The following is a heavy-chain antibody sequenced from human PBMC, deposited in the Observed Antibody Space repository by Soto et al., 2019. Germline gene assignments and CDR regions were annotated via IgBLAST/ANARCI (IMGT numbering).Heavy chain of an antibody. CDR1: GFTFSNYA. V-gene: IGHV3-23*01. Sequence: GGSLRLSCAASGFTFSNYAMSWVRQAPGRGLEWVSAITGSGGNKFHADSVKGRFTISRDNSKTTLFLQMNRLGADDTAVYYCAKGSVSGSPYYFDFWGQGTLVTVSS. D-gene: IGHD6-25*01. J-gene: IGHJ4*02. CDR3: AKGSVSGSPYYFDF. CDR2: ITGSGGNK.